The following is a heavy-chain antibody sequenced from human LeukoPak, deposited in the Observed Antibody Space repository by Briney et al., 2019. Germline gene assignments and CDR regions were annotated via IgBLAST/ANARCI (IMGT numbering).Heavy chain of an antibody. D-gene: IGHD2-15*01. CDR1: GFTFSSYS. Sequence: GGSLRLSCAASGFTFSSYSMNWVRQAPGKGLEWVSSISSSSSYIYYADSVKGRFTISRDNAKNSLYLQMNSLRAEDTAVNYCARVQRDCSGGSCYNYWGEGTLVTVSS. CDR2: ISSSSSYI. J-gene: IGHJ4*02. V-gene: IGHV3-21*01. CDR3: ARVQRDCSGGSCYNY.